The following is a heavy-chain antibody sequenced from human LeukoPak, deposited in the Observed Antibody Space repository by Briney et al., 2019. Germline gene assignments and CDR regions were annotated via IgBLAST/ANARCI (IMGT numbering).Heavy chain of an antibody. CDR3: ARVTYQLLLYYFDY. Sequence: SETLSLTCAVSGGSISSSNWWSWVRQPPGKGLEWIGEIYHSGSTNYNPSLKSRVTISVDKSKNQFALKLSSVTAADTAVYYCARVTYQLLLYYFDYWGQGTLVTVSS. J-gene: IGHJ4*02. V-gene: IGHV4-4*02. CDR1: GGSISSSNW. D-gene: IGHD2-2*01. CDR2: IYHSGST.